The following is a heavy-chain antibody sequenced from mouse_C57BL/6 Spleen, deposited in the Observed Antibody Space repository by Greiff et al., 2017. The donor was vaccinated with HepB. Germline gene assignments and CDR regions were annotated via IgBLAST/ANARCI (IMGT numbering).Heavy chain of an antibody. D-gene: IGHD2-1*01. CDR2: ISSGGSYT. CDR1: GFTFSSYG. Sequence: EVMLVESGGDLVKPGGSLKLSCAASGFTFSSYGMSWVRQTPDKRLEWVATISSGGSYTYYPDSVKGRFTISRDNAKNTLYLQMSSLKSEDTAMYYCARHEDYGNYFDYWGQGTTLTVSS. J-gene: IGHJ2*01. CDR3: ARHEDYGNYFDY. V-gene: IGHV5-6*02.